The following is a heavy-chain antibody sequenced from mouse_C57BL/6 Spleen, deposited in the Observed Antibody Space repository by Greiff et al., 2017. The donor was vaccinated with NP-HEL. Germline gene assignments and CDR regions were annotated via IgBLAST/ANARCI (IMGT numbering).Heavy chain of an antibody. CDR1: GYAFTNYL. D-gene: IGHD2-4*01. J-gene: IGHJ4*01. CDR2: INPGSGGT. CDR3: ARDGGLRRGNAMDY. V-gene: IGHV1-54*01. Sequence: QVQLQQSGAELVRPGTSVKVSCKASGYAFTNYLIEWVKQRPGQGLEWIGVINPGSGGTNYNEKFKGKATLTADKSSSTAYMQLSSLTSEDSAVYFCARDGGLRRGNAMDYWGQGTSVTVSS.